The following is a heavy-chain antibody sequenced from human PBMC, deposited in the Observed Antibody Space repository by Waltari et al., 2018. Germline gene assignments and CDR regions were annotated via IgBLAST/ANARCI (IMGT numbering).Heavy chain of an antibody. D-gene: IGHD2-15*01. Sequence: QVQLQESGPGLVKPSGTLSLTCGVSGDSMSGNYWWSWVRQPPGKGLEWIGQVHRSGRTNYNPPLESRVTVSIDTFNRQFSLEVTSATAADTALYFCARNRGRGLYLDSCGRGILVTVSP. CDR2: VHRSGRT. J-gene: IGHJ4*02. CDR3: ARNRGRGLYLDS. CDR1: GDSMSGNYW. V-gene: IGHV4-4*02.